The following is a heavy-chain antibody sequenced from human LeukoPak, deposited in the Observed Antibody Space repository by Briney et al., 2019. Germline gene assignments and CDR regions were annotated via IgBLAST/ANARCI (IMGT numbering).Heavy chain of an antibody. CDR3: VRESRGILNYFDY. J-gene: IGHJ4*02. CDR2: ISAYNGDT. Sequence: ASVKVSCKSSGYTFTSYGITWVRQAPGQGLEWMGWISAYNGDTEYAQKFQGRVTMTTDTSTRTAYMEVRSLRSDDTAVYYCVRESRGILNYFDYWGQGTLVTVSS. D-gene: IGHD6-13*01. V-gene: IGHV1-18*01. CDR1: GYTFTSYG.